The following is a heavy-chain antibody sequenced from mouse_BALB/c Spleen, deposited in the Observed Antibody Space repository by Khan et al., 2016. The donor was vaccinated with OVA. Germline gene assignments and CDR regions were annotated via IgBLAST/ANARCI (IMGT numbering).Heavy chain of an antibody. CDR2: INTYTGDP. Sequence: QIQLVQSGPELMKPGETVKISCKASGYTFTNYGMTWVKQAPGKGLKWMGWINTYTGDPTYPDDFKGRFAFSLDTSATTASLQITNLKTEDTATYVGARVGNYGYIDVWGEGTTVTVSS. D-gene: IGHD2-1*01. CDR1: GYTFTNYG. J-gene: IGHJ1*01. V-gene: IGHV9-3-1*01. CDR3: ARVGNYGYIDV.